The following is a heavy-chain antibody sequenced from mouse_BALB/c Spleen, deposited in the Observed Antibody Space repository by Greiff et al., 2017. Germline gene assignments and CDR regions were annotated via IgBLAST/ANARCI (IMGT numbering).Heavy chain of an antibody. CDR1: GYAFTNYL. D-gene: IGHD2-4*01. CDR2: INPGSGGT. V-gene: IGHV1-54*01. Sequence: QVQLQQSGAELVRPGTSVKVSCKASGYAFTNYLIEWVKQRPGQGLEWIGVINPGSGGTNYNEKFKGKATLTADKSSSTAYMQLSSLTSDDSAVYFCARSGYDYDRRNFDYWGQGTTLTVSS. CDR3: ARSGYDYDRRNFDY. J-gene: IGHJ2*01.